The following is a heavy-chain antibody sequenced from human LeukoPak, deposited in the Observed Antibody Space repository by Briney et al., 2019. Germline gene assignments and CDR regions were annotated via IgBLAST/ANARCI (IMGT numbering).Heavy chain of an antibody. V-gene: IGHV3-53*01. D-gene: IGHD3-10*01. CDR2: TYSGGST. J-gene: IGHJ5*02. CDR1: GFTVSSNY. Sequence: GGSLRLSCAASGFTVSSNYMSWVRQAPGKGLEWVSVTYSGGSTYYADSVKGRFTISRDNSKNTLYLQMNSLRAEDTAVYYCARGLTIQGVNWFDPWGQGTLVTVSS. CDR3: ARGLTIQGVNWFDP.